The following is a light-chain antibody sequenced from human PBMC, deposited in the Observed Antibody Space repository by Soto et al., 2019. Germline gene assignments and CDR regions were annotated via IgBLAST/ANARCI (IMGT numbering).Light chain of an antibody. CDR3: QSYDSSLSGSYV. V-gene: IGLV1-40*01. Sequence: SLPAQPPPGFGGPGQRVTISCTGSSSKNGAGYDVHWYQQLPGTAPKLLIYGNSNRPSGVPDRFSGSKSGASASLAITGLQAEDEADYYCQSYDSSLSGSYVFGTGTKVTVL. CDR1: SSKNGAGYD. CDR2: GNS. J-gene: IGLJ1*01.